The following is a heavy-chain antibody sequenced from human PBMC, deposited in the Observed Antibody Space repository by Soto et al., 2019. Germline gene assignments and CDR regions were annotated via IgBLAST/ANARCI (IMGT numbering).Heavy chain of an antibody. CDR1: GFTFTTYY. V-gene: IGHV1-46*01. CDR3: ARVPYDTTGYYAF. D-gene: IGHD3-22*01. CDR2: IDPSGGST. J-gene: IGHJ4*02. Sequence: AASVKVSCKTSGFTFTTYYIHWVRQAPGQGLEWMGMIDPSGGSTTYAQKFQGRITMTSDMSTSTVYMELSSLRSEDTAVYYCARVPYDTTGYYAFWGQGTLVTAPQ.